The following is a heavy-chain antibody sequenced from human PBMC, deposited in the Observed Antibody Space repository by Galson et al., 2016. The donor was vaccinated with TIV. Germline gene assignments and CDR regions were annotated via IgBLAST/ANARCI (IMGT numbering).Heavy chain of an antibody. CDR3: ARGTTLTEVADIFEY. D-gene: IGHD6-19*01. Sequence: LRLSCAASGFTFSSYFMNWVRQAPGKGLEWVTNITPDGGEKHYVDSVKGRFTISRDNAKNSLYLQMSSLGAEDTAVYYCARGTTLTEVADIFEYWGQGALVTVSS. CDR2: ITPDGGEK. CDR1: GFTFSSYF. J-gene: IGHJ4*02. V-gene: IGHV3-7*01.